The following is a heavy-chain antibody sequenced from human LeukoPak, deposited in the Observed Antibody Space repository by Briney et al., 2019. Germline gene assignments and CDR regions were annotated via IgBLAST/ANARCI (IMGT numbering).Heavy chain of an antibody. D-gene: IGHD2-2*01. J-gene: IGHJ4*02. CDR1: GFTFSSYA. Sequence: GGSLRLSCAASGFTFSSYAMHWVRQAPGKGLEWVAVISYDGSNKYYADSVKGRFTISRDNAKNTLYLQMNSLRAEDTAVYYCARVPYQSRFDPFDYWGQGTLVTVSS. V-gene: IGHV3-30*04. CDR2: ISYDGSNK. CDR3: ARVPYQSRFDPFDY.